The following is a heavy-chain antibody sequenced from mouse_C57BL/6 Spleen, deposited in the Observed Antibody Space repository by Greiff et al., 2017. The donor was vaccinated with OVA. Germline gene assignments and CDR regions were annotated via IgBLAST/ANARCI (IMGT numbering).Heavy chain of an antibody. V-gene: IGHV1-50*01. D-gene: IGHD1-1*01. CDR2: IDPSDSYT. CDR1: GYTFTSYW. CDR3: ARGGAITTVVEDY. Sequence: QVQLQQPGAELVKPGASVKLSCKASGYTFTSYWMQWVKQRPGQGLEWIGEIDPSDSYTNYNQKFKGKATLTVDTSSSTAYMQLSSLTSEDSAVYYWARGGAITTVVEDYWGQGTTLTVSS. J-gene: IGHJ2*01.